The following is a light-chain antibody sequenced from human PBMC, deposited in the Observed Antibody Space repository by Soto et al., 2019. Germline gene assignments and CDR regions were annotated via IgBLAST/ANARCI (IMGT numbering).Light chain of an antibody. Sequence: EIVWTQSPGTLSLSPGERATLSCRASQSVGGNNLAWYHQKPGQAPRLLIYFASSSATGLPYRFSGSGSGTYFTLTISRLEPEDFALYYCQQYAGSLITFGQGTRLEIK. CDR2: FAS. CDR1: QSVGGNN. V-gene: IGKV3-20*01. J-gene: IGKJ5*01. CDR3: QQYAGSLIT.